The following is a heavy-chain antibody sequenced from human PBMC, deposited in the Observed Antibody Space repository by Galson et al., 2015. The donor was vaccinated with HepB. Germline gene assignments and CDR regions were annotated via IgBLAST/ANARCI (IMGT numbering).Heavy chain of an antibody. CDR2: ISWNSGSI. CDR3: AKDPRHSSGWYFGWFDP. CDR1: GFTFDDYA. Sequence: SLRLSCAASGFTFDDYAMHWVRQAPGKGLEWVSGISWNSGSIGYADSVKGRFTISRDSAKNSLYPQMNSLRAEDTALYYCAKDPRHSSGWYFGWFDPWGQGTLVTVSS. D-gene: IGHD6-19*01. V-gene: IGHV3-9*01. J-gene: IGHJ5*02.